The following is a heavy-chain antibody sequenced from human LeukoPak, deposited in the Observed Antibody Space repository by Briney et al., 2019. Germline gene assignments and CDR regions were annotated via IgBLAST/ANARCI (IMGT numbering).Heavy chain of an antibody. CDR1: GDSVSSNSAA. D-gene: IGHD6-13*01. V-gene: IGHV6-1*01. J-gene: IGHJ5*02. CDR3: ARGGQQLVRNWFDP. CDR2: TYYGSKWYN. Sequence: SQTLSLTCAISGDSVSSNSAAWNWIRQSPSRGLEWLGRTYYGSKWYNDYAVSVKSRITINPDTSKNQFSLQLNSVTPEDTAVYYCARGGQQLVRNWFDPWGQGTLVTVSS.